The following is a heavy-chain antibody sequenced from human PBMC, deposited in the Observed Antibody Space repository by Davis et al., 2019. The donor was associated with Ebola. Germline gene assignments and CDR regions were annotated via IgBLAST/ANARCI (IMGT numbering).Heavy chain of an antibody. V-gene: IGHV3-30*02. J-gene: IGHJ4*02. D-gene: IGHD7-27*01. CDR1: GFSFSSYG. CDR2: TRDDGSNK. Sequence: GESLKISCVGSGFSFSSYGMHWVRQAPDKGLEWVAFTRDDGSNKYYADSVKGRFTISRDNSKYTLYLQMNSLRTEDAAVYYCAKFQTGGREDDYWGQGNLGTVS. CDR3: AKFQTGGREDDY.